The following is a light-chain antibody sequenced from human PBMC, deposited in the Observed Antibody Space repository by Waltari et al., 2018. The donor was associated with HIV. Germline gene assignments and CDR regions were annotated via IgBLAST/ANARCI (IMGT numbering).Light chain of an antibody. CDR1: RSNLGAGYD. CDR3: QSFDSSLSSSVV. CDR2: GDT. Sequence: HSVLTQAPSVSGAPGQRVTISCSGRRSNLGAGYDVHWSQQRPGTAPKLLIYGDTNRPSGVPDRFSGSKSGTSASLVITGLQPEDEADYYCQSFDSSLSSSVVFGGGTKLTVL. V-gene: IGLV1-40*01. J-gene: IGLJ2*01.